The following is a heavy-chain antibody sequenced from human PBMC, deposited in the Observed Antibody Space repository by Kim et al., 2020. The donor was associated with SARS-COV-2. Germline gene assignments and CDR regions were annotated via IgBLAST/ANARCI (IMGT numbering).Heavy chain of an antibody. V-gene: IGHV7-4-1*02. D-gene: IGHD3-10*01. CDR2: ISTNTGNP. Sequence: ASVKVSCKASGYTFTSYAMNWVRQAPGQGLEWMGWISTNTGNPTYTQGFTGRFVFSLDTSVSTAYLQISSLKAEDTAVYYCARDGYYGSGSYYNDPHYWGQGTLVTVSS. CDR3: ARDGYYGSGSYYNDPHY. CDR1: GYTFTSYA. J-gene: IGHJ4*02.